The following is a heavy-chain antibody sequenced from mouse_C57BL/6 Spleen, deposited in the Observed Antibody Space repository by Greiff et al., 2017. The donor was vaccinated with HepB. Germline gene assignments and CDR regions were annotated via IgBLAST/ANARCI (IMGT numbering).Heavy chain of an antibody. Sequence: VQLQQSGPELVKPGASVKISCKASGYAFSSSWMNWVKQRPGQGLEWIGRIYPGDGDTNYNGKFKGKATLTADKSSSTAYMQLSSLTSEDSAVYFCARGSHRDNYAIGYWGKGTSVTVSS. CDR3: ARGSHRDNYAIGY. V-gene: IGHV1-82*01. D-gene: IGHD1-1*01. CDR1: GYAFSSSW. CDR2: IYPGDGDT. J-gene: IGHJ4*01.